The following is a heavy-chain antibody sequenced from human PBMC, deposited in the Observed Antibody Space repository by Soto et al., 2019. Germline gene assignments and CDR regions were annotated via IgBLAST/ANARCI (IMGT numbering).Heavy chain of an antibody. Sequence: GGSLRLSCAASGFTFSSYAMSWVRQAPGKGLEWVSAIGGSGDPTYYADSVKGRLTISRDNSKSTVYLQLNSLRAEDTATYYCAKAVRGDDYIFRTGFDSWGQGTLVTVSS. J-gene: IGHJ4*02. CDR1: GFTFSSYA. CDR3: AKAVRGDDYIFRTGFDS. V-gene: IGHV3-23*01. D-gene: IGHD3-10*01. CDR2: IGGSGDPT.